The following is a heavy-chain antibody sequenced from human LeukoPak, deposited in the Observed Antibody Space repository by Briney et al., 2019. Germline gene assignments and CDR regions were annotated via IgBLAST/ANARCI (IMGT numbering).Heavy chain of an antibody. J-gene: IGHJ4*02. Sequence: GGSLRLSCAASGFTFSNYAMSWVRQAPGKGLEWVSAITGSGGNTYYADSVKGRFTISRDNSKNTVFLQMNSLRAGDTAVYYCAKWGDYDVLTGYYVSDYWGQGTLVTVSS. CDR2: ITGSGGNT. CDR3: AKWGDYDVLTGYYVSDY. CDR1: GFTFSNYA. V-gene: IGHV3-23*01. D-gene: IGHD3-9*01.